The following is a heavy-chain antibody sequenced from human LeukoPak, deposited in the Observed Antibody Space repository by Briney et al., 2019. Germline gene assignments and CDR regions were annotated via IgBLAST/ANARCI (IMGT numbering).Heavy chain of an antibody. CDR2: IVVGSGNT. D-gene: IGHD3-9*01. CDR1: GFIFNSSA. Sequence: SVKVSCKASGFIFNSSAVQWVRQARGQRLEWIGWIVVGSGNTNYAQKFQERVTITRDMSTSTAYMELSSLRSEDTAVYYCAARIRYFDWLPDQHFDYWGQGTLVTVSS. V-gene: IGHV1-58*01. CDR3: AARIRYFDWLPDQHFDY. J-gene: IGHJ4*02.